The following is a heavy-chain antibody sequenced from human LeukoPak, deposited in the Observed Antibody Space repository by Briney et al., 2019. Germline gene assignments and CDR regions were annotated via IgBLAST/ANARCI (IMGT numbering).Heavy chain of an antibody. Sequence: SETLSLTCSVSGGSISSSSYYLGWIRQPPGKGLEWIGSIYYSGSTYYNPSLKSRVTISVDTSKNQFSLKLSSVTAADTAVYYCARGVEMATAYYFDYWGQGTLVTVSS. D-gene: IGHD5-24*01. V-gene: IGHV4-39*07. CDR2: IYYSGST. CDR1: GGSISSSSYY. CDR3: ARGVEMATAYYFDY. J-gene: IGHJ4*02.